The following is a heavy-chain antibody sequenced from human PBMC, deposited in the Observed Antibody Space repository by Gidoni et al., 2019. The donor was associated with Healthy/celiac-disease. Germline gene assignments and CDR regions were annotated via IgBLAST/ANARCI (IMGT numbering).Heavy chain of an antibody. CDR1: GFTFSNAW. Sequence: EVQLVESGGGLVKPGGSLRLSCAASGFTFSNAWMSWVRQAPGKGLEWVGRIKSKTDGGTTDYAEPVKGRFTISRDDSKNTLYLQMNSLKTEDTAVYYCTTNPYYYDSSGLDYWGQGTLVTVSS. CDR3: TTNPYYYDSSGLDY. J-gene: IGHJ4*02. D-gene: IGHD3-22*01. CDR2: IKSKTDGGTT. V-gene: IGHV3-15*01.